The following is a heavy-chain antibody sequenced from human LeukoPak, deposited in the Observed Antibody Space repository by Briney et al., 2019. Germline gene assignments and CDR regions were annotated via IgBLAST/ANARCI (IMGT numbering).Heavy chain of an antibody. Sequence: GGSLRLSCAASGFTFSSYSMNWVRQAPGKGLEWVSYISSSSSTLYYADSVKGRFTISRDNTKNSLYLQLNSLRVEDTAVYYCARGGVVATKNPLYYFDYWGQGTLVTVSS. CDR2: ISSSSSTL. CDR1: GFTFSSYS. V-gene: IGHV3-48*04. CDR3: ARGGVVATKNPLYYFDY. D-gene: IGHD5-12*01. J-gene: IGHJ4*02.